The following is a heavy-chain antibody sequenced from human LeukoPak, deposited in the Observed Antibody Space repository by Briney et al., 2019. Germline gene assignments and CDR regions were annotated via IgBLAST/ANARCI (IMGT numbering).Heavy chain of an antibody. Sequence: ASVKVSCKASGYTFNVYYIHWVRQAPGQGLEWMGWINPNSGGTNFAQKLQGRVTMTTDTSTSTAYMELRSLRSDDTAVYYCASYDSSGYQYYFDYWGQGTLVTVSS. CDR1: GYTFNVYY. D-gene: IGHD3-22*01. CDR3: ASYDSSGYQYYFDY. CDR2: INPNSGGT. V-gene: IGHV1-2*02. J-gene: IGHJ4*02.